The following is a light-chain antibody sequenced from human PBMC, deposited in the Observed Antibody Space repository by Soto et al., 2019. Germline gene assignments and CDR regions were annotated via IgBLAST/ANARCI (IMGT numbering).Light chain of an antibody. CDR2: DVN. V-gene: IGLV2-11*01. J-gene: IGLJ1*01. CDR1: SSDVGGYNS. Sequence: QSALTQPRSVSGSPGQSVTISCTGASSDVGGYNSVSWYQQHPGKAPKLMIYDVNKRPSGVPDRFSGSKSGNTASLTISGLQTEDEADYYCCSYAGTSYVFGTGTKVTVL. CDR3: CSYAGTSYV.